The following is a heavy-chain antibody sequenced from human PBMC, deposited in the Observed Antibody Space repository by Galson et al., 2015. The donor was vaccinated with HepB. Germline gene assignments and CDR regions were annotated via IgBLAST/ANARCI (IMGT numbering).Heavy chain of an antibody. Sequence: SLRLSCAASGFTFTSFGMHWVRQAPGKGLEWVAVISYDGSNKYYADSVRGRFTISRDNSKNTLYLQMNSLRAEDTAVYYCARDLQVLRYVDYWGQETLVTVSS. J-gene: IGHJ4*02. CDR2: ISYDGSNK. CDR3: ARDLQVLRYVDY. V-gene: IGHV3-30*03. D-gene: IGHD4/OR15-4a*01. CDR1: GFTFTSFG.